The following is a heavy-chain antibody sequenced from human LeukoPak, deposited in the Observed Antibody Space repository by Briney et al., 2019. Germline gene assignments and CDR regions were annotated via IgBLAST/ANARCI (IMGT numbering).Heavy chain of an antibody. V-gene: IGHV4-39*07. CDR1: GGSISSSSYY. CDR3: SRERYVYCGGDCYYFDY. D-gene: IGHD2-21*02. Sequence: PSETLSLTCTVSGGSISSSSYYWGWIRQPPGKGLEWIGSIYYSGSTYYNPSLKSRVTISVDTSKNQFSLKLSSVTAADTAVYYCSRERYVYCGGDCYYFDYWGQGTLITVSS. CDR2: IYYSGST. J-gene: IGHJ4*02.